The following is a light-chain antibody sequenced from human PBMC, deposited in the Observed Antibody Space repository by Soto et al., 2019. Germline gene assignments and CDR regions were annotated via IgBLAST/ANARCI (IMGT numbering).Light chain of an antibody. V-gene: IGLV2-14*03. CDR3: SSYASTTLLV. Sequence: QSALTQPASMSGSPGQSISISYTGTSGDVGGFNYVSWYQHHPGKAPKLMIYDVSNRPSGVSDRFSGSKSGNTASLTISGLQPEDEAYYYCSSYASTTLLVFGGGTKLTVL. J-gene: IGLJ2*01. CDR2: DVS. CDR1: SGDVGGFNY.